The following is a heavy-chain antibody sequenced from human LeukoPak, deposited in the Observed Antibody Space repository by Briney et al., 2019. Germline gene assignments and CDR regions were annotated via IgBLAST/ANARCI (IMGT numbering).Heavy chain of an antibody. D-gene: IGHD6-13*01. V-gene: IGHV3-48*01. CDR1: GFTFSSYS. Sequence: GGSLRLPCAASGFTFSSYSMNWVRQAPGKGLEWVSYISSSSSTIYYADSVKGRFTISRDNAKNSLYLQMNSLRAEDTAVYYCARAVSSSRSWWFDPWGQGTLVTVSS. J-gene: IGHJ5*02. CDR3: ARAVSSSRSWWFDP. CDR2: ISSSSSTI.